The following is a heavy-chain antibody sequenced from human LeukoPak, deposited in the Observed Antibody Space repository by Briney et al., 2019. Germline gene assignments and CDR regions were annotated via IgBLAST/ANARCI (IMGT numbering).Heavy chain of an antibody. J-gene: IGHJ4*02. CDR3: ARDRAYYYDSSGYNDY. D-gene: IGHD3-22*01. Sequence: ASVKVSCKASGGTFSSYAISWVRQAPGQGLEWMGWISAYNGNTNYAQKLQGRVTMTTDTSTSTAYMELRSLRSDDTAVYYCARDRAYYYDSSGYNDYWGQGTLVTVSS. CDR2: ISAYNGNT. CDR1: GGTFSSYA. V-gene: IGHV1-18*01.